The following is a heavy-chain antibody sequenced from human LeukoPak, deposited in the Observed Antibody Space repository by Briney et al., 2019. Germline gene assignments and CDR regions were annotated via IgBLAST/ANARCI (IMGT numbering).Heavy chain of an antibody. CDR2: INRDGSKK. D-gene: IGHD3-10*01. V-gene: IGHV3-7*01. CDR3: VREIFGLDY. CDR1: GFTFSSYW. J-gene: IGHJ4*02. Sequence: GGSLRLSCAASGFTFSSYWMNRVRQAPGKGLEWVANINRDGSKKYYVDSVKGRFTISRDNAKNSLYLQMNSLRAEDAAVYYCVREIFGLDYWGQGTLVTVSS.